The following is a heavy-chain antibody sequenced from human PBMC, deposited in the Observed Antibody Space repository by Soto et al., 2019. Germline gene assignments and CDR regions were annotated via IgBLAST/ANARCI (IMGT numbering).Heavy chain of an antibody. CDR1: GGSFSDYH. CDR2: IKHDGST. V-gene: IGHV4-34*01. D-gene: IGHD3-3*01. CDR3: ARISVKIFGVVMGHYYYAMDV. Sequence: SETLSLTCAVYGGSFSDYHWSWIRQPPGKELEWIREIKHDGSTKYNPSLKSRVTISKDTSKKRVSLKLTSVTAADTAVYYCARISVKIFGVVMGHYYYAMDVWGKGTTVTVSS. J-gene: IGHJ6*04.